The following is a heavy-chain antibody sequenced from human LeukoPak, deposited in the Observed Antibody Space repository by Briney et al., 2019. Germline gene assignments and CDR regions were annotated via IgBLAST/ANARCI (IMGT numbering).Heavy chain of an antibody. CDR2: IWYDGSNK. CDR1: VFTFSSYG. D-gene: IGHD3-16*01. CDR3: AKDGVDTSYYSYYMDV. J-gene: IGHJ6*03. V-gene: IGHV3-33*06. Sequence: GRCLRLSCAASVFTFSSYGMRWVREAPGKGLWWGADIWYDGSNKYYADSVKGRFTISRDNSKNTLYLQMNSLRAEDTAVYYCAKDGVDTSYYSYYMDVWGKGTTVAVSS.